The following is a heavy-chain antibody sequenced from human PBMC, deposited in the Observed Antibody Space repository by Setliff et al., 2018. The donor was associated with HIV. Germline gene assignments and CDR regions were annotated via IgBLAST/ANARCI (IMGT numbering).Heavy chain of an antibody. Sequence: PSETLSLTCTVSGVSISSHYLSWIRQPPGKGLEWIGYVSYSGSTNYNPTLKSRVTISPDTSKNQFSLKLQSVTAADTAVYYCARGRMFGEFDFDSWGQGTLVTVSS. D-gene: IGHD3-10*02. CDR3: ARGRMFGEFDFDS. CDR1: GVSISSHY. J-gene: IGHJ4*02. CDR2: VSYSGST. V-gene: IGHV4-59*11.